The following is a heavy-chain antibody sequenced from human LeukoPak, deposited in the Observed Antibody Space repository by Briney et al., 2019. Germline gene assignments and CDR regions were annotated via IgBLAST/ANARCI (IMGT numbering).Heavy chain of an antibody. J-gene: IGHJ4*02. V-gene: IGHV3-9*01. CDR3: AMALDY. CDR2: ISWNSGSI. CDR1: GFTFDDYA. D-gene: IGHD5-24*01. Sequence: LRLSCAASGFTFDDYAMHWVRQAPGKGLEWVSGISWNSGSIGYADSVKGRFTISRDNSKNTLYLQMDRLRVEDTAVYYCAMALDYWGQGTLVTVSS.